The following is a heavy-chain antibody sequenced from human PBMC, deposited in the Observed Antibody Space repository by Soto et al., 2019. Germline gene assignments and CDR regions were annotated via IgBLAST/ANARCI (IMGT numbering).Heavy chain of an antibody. CDR3: AREAYCGGDCYSYIHY. CDR1: GYTFTGYY. CDR2: INPNSGGT. D-gene: IGHD2-21*02. Sequence: GASVKVSCKASGYTFTGYYMHWVRQAPGQGLEWMGWINPNSGGTNYAQKFQGWVTMTRDTSISTAYMELSRLRSDDTAVYYCAREAYCGGDCYSYIHYWGQGTLVTVSS. V-gene: IGHV1-2*04. J-gene: IGHJ4*02.